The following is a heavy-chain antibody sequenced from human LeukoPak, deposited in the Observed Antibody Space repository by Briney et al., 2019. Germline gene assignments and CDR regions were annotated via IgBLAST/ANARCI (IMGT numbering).Heavy chain of an antibody. J-gene: IGHJ4*02. Sequence: GESLKISCKTSGYSFTNYWIGWVRQMPGKGLEWMGIIFPGDSDTRYSPSFQGQVTMSADKSISTAYLQWSSLKASDTAMYFCARPSFSSGWTDFDYWGQGTLVTVSS. CDR2: IFPGDSDT. D-gene: IGHD6-19*01. CDR1: GYSFTNYW. V-gene: IGHV5-51*01. CDR3: ARPSFSSGWTDFDY.